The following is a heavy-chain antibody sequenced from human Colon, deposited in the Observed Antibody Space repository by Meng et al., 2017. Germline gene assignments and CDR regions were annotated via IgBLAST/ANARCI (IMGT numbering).Heavy chain of an antibody. Sequence: QVALQDAGPGLVKPSGNLYLLCAVSGVSITRSNWWSWVRQAPGKGMEWIGQIDLSGKTDYNPSLKSRVTISLDKSMNQLFLEVYFVTAADTAIYYCARHLGWEFNYWGPGNLVTVSS. D-gene: IGHD6-19*01. J-gene: IGHJ4*02. CDR3: ARHLGWEFNY. CDR2: IDLSGKT. CDR1: GVSITRSNW. V-gene: IGHV4-4*02.